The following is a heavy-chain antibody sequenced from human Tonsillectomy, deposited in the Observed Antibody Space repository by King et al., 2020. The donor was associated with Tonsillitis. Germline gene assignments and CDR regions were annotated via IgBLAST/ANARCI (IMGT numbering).Heavy chain of an antibody. J-gene: IGHJ4*02. CDR2: ISYSGST. D-gene: IGHD6-13*01. V-gene: IGHV4-59*01. CDR1: GGSISNYY. Sequence: QLQESGPGLVKPSETLSLTCTVSGGSISNYYWSWVRPPPGKGLEWVGFISYSGSTNYNPSLQSRVTISVDTSRNHFSLKLNSVTAADTALYYCARAWSSSAPFDYWGQGTLVTVSS. CDR3: ARAWSSSAPFDY.